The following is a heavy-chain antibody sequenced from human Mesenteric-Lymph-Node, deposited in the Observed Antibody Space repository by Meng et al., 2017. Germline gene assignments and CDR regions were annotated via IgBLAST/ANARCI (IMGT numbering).Heavy chain of an antibody. CDR3: ARRRGGSGRDC. CDR1: GGSFSGYY. J-gene: IGHJ4*02. CDR2: INHSGST. Sequence: QVQVPRGGAGLLKPSETLSPTCAVYGGSFSGYYWSWIRQPPGKGLEWIGEINHSGSTNYNPSLKSRVTISVDKSKNQFSLMLTSVTATDTAVYYCARRRGGSGRDCWGQGALVTVSS. D-gene: IGHD3-10*01. V-gene: IGHV4-34*01.